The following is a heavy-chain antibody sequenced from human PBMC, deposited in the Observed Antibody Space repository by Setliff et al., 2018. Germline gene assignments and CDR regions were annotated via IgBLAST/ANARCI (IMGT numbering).Heavy chain of an antibody. V-gene: IGHV4-39*01. CDR1: GDSISRSTYY. J-gene: IGHJ4*02. Sequence: SLTCTVSGDSISRSTYYWGWIRQSPGKGLDWIGTVDHSGNTFYNPSLKSRVTISVDTSKNQSSLKLTSVSAADTAVYYCARRDSTGFYGYSFDFWGQGTLVTVSS. CDR2: VDHSGNT. D-gene: IGHD3-22*01. CDR3: ARRDSTGFYGYSFDF.